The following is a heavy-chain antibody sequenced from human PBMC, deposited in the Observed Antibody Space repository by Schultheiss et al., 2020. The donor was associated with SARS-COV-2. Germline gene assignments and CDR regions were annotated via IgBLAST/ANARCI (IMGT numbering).Heavy chain of an antibody. Sequence: GGSLRLSCAASGFTFDDYAMHWVRQAPGKGLEWVSSISSSSSYIYYADSVKGRFTISRDNAKNSLYLQMNSLRAEDTALYYCARDGGSGGSGWYGWFDPWGQGTLVTVSS. CDR2: ISSSSSYI. J-gene: IGHJ5*02. CDR1: GFTFDDYA. CDR3: ARDGGSGGSGWYGWFDP. D-gene: IGHD6-19*01. V-gene: IGHV3-21*04.